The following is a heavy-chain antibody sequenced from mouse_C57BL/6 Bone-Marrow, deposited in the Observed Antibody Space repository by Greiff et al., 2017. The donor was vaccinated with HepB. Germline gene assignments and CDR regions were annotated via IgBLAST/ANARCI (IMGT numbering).Heavy chain of an antibody. CDR3: TIRPVPHAMDY. J-gene: IGHJ4*01. Sequence: DVMLVESGGDLVKPGGSLKLSCAASGFTFSSYGMSWVRQTPDKRLEWVATISSGGSYTYYPDSVKGRFTISRDNAKNTLYLQMSSLKSEDTAMYYCTIRPVPHAMDYWGQGTSVTVSS. D-gene: IGHD1-1*01. CDR1: GFTFSSYG. V-gene: IGHV5-6*02. CDR2: ISSGGSYT.